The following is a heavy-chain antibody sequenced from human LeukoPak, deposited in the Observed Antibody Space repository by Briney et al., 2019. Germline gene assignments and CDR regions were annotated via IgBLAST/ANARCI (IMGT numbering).Heavy chain of an antibody. Sequence: PSETLSLTCTVSGGSINSGGYYWSWIRQPPGKGLEWIGNIYYSGSTYYNPSLKSRVTISVDRSMNQFSLKLTSVTAADTAVYSCARDPNGVGALDYWGQGTLVTVSS. J-gene: IGHJ4*02. CDR1: GGSINSGGYY. V-gene: IGHV4-30-2*01. D-gene: IGHD1-26*01. CDR3: ARDPNGVGALDY. CDR2: IYYSGST.